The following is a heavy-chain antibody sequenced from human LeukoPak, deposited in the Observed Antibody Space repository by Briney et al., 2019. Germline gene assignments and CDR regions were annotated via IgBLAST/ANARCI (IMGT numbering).Heavy chain of an antibody. V-gene: IGHV4-59*01. J-gene: IGHJ4*02. CDR2: IYYSGST. D-gene: IGHD3-10*01. CDR1: GGSISIYY. CDR3: ARDGGEYGSGSYYFDY. Sequence: SETLSLTCTVSGGSISIYYWSWIRQPPGKGLEWIGYIYYSGSTNYNPSLKSRVTISVDTSKNQFSLKLSSVTAADTAVYYCARDGGEYGSGSYYFDYWGQGTLVTVSS.